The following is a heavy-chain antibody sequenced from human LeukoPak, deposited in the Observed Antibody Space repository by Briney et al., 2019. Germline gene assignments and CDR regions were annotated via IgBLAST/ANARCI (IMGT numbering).Heavy chain of an antibody. Sequence: PSQTLSLTCTVSGGSISSHYCNWIRHPARKGLEWVGRMYTSGSTHYNHSLTRRIPMSVDTSKAQFSLKLNSATAADTDVYFCARSSPSGATYFNYWGQGTLVT. J-gene: IGHJ4*02. D-gene: IGHD2-15*01. CDR1: GGSISSHY. V-gene: IGHV4-4*07. CDR2: MYTSGST. CDR3: ARSSPSGATYFNY.